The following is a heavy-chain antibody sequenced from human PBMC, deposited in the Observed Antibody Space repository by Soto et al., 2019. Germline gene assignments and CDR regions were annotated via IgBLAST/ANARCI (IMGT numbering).Heavy chain of an antibody. V-gene: IGHV3-74*01. J-gene: IGHJ6*02. Sequence: GGSLRLSCAASGFTFSSYWMHWVRQAPGKGLVWVSRINSDGSSTSYADSVKGRFTISRDNAKNTLYLQMNSLRAEDTAVYDCARDAEQNDFWSRGRYCLDVWGQGTTVTVSS. CDR2: INSDGSST. D-gene: IGHD3-3*01. CDR1: GFTFSSYW. CDR3: ARDAEQNDFWSRGRYCLDV.